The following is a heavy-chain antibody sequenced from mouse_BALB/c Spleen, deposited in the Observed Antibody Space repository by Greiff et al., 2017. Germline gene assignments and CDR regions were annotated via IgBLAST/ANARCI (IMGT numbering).Heavy chain of an antibody. V-gene: IGHV1-4*01. Sequence: VKLQQSGAELARPGASVKMSCKASGYTFTSYTMHWVKQRPGQGLEWIGYINPSSGYTNYNQKFKDKATLTADKSSSTAYMQLSSLTSEDSAVYYCASVKNGNSWFAYWGQGTLVTVSA. D-gene: IGHD2-1*01. CDR3: ASVKNGNSWFAY. CDR2: INPSSGYT. CDR1: GYTFTSYT. J-gene: IGHJ3*01.